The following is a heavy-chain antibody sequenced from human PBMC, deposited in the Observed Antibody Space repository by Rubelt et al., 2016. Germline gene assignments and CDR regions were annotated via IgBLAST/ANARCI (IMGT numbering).Heavy chain of an antibody. V-gene: IGHV3-23*04. CDR2: IGGSGGDT. CDR1: GFTFSSYA. J-gene: IGHJ3*02. CDR3: AKSMAYTALFHI. Sequence: EVQLVEYGGGLVKPGGSLRLSCAASGFTFSSYAMSWVRQAPGKGLEWVSAIGGSGGDTYYADYVTGRFTISRDNSKKTLYLQMNSMRAEDTAVYYCAKSMAYTALFHIWGQGTMVTVSS. D-gene: IGHD4-11*01.